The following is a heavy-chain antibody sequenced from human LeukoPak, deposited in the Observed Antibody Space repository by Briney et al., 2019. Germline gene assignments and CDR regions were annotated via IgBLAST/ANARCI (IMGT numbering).Heavy chain of an antibody. Sequence: SSETLSLTCTVSGGSISSSYYYWGWIRQPPGKGLEWIGYIYYSGSTNYNPSLKSRVTISVDTSKNQFSLKLSSVTAADTAVYYCTRVGYYGSGSYFDYWGQGTLVTVSS. CDR2: IYYSGST. CDR1: GGSISSSYYY. J-gene: IGHJ4*02. CDR3: TRVGYYGSGSYFDY. D-gene: IGHD3-10*01. V-gene: IGHV4-61*05.